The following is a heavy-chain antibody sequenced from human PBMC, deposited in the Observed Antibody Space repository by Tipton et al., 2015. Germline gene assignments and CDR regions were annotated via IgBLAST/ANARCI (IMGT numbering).Heavy chain of an antibody. D-gene: IGHD3-3*01. CDR1: GYTFTGYY. V-gene: IGHV1-2*02. Sequence: QSGPEVKKPGASVKVSCKASGYTFTGYYMHWVRQAPGQGLEWMGWINPNSGGTNYAQKFQGRVTMTRDTSISTAYMELSRLRSDDTAVYYCARDHLWRFLEWSYSFDYWGQGTLVTVSS. J-gene: IGHJ4*02. CDR2: INPNSGGT. CDR3: ARDHLWRFLEWSYSFDY.